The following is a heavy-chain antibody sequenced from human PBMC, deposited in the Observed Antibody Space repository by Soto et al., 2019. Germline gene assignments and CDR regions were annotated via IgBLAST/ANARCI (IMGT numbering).Heavy chain of an antibody. V-gene: IGHV4-59*01. Sequence: ASETLSLTCTVSGDSMNNYYWSWIRQPPGKGLEWIAYIYYSGSTKYNPSLKSRVTISVDTSKNQCSLKLSSVTVGDTAMYYCARLRSSGTHDYWGQGTLVTVSS. J-gene: IGHJ4*02. CDR3: ARLRSSGTHDY. CDR2: IYYSGST. D-gene: IGHD6-19*01. CDR1: GDSMNNYY.